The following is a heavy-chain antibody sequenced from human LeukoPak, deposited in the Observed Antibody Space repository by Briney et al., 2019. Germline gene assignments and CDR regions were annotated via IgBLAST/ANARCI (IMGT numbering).Heavy chain of an antibody. J-gene: IGHJ5*02. CDR2: IYHSGST. CDR3: ARRYKITIFGVVIDWFDP. D-gene: IGHD3-3*01. V-gene: IGHV4-38-2*01. Sequence: PSETLSLTCAVSGYSISSGYYWGWIRQPPGKWLEWIGGIYHSGSTYYNPSLKSRVTISVDTSKNQFSLKLSSVTAADTAVYYCARRYKITIFGVVIDWFDPWGQGTLVTVSS. CDR1: GYSISSGYY.